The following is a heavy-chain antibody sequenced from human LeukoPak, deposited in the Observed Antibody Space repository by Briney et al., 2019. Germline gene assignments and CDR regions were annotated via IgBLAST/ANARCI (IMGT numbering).Heavy chain of an antibody. CDR2: ISSSGNNI. Sequence: GGSLRLSCAASGFTFSSYAMSWVRQAPGKGLEWVSGISSSGNNIYHADSVKGRFSISRDNSKNTLYLQMNSLRAEDTAVYYCAKRSGRGAYYFDYWGQGTLVTVSS. CDR1: GFTFSSYA. D-gene: IGHD6-19*01. J-gene: IGHJ4*02. V-gene: IGHV3-23*01. CDR3: AKRSGRGAYYFDY.